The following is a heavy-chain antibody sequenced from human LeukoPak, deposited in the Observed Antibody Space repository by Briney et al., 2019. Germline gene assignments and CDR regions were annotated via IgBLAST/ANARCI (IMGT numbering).Heavy chain of an antibody. V-gene: IGHV1-8*01. CDR1: GYTFTSYD. Sequence: ASVKVSCKASGYTFTSYDINWVRQATGQGLEWMGWMNPNTGNAGYAQKFQDRVTITWDASISTAYMDLSSLRSEDTAVYYCARVGYSNSYDYWGQGTLVTVSS. J-gene: IGHJ4*02. CDR3: ARVGYSNSYDY. CDR2: MNPNTGNA. D-gene: IGHD4-11*01.